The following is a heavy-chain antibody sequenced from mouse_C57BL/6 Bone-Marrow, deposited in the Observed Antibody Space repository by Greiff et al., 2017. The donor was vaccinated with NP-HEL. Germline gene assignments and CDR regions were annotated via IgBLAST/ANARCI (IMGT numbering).Heavy chain of an antibody. CDR2: IDPSDSYT. CDR3: ARLGSLGYFDV. CDR1: GYTFTSYW. J-gene: IGHJ1*03. V-gene: IGHV1-50*01. D-gene: IGHD3-3*01. Sequence: QVQLQQPGAELVKPGASVKLSCKASGYTFTSYWMQWVKQRPGQGLEWIGEIDPSDSYTNYNQKFKGKATLTVDTSSSTAYMQLSSLTSEDSAVYYCARLGSLGYFDVWGTGTTVTVAS.